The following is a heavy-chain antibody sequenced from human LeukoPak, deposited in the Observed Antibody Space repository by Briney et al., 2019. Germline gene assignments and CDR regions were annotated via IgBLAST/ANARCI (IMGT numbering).Heavy chain of an antibody. CDR3: ARESYDFWSGYPV. CDR1: GGSVSSGSYY. D-gene: IGHD3-3*01. J-gene: IGHJ4*02. Sequence: SGTPSLTCTVSGGSVSSGSYYWSWIRQPPGKGLEWIGYIYYSGSTNYNPSLKSRVTISVDTSKNQFSLKLSSVTAADTAVYYCARESYDFWSGYPVWGQGTLVTVSS. V-gene: IGHV4-61*01. CDR2: IYYSGST.